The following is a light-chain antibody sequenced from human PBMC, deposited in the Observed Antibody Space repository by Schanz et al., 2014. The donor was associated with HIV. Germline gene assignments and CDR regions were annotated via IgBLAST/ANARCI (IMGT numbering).Light chain of an antibody. Sequence: EIVLTQSPGSLSLSPGGRATLSCGASQRLSSSYLAWYQQKRDQAPRLVIYATSTRAAGIPDRFSGSGSGTEFTLTISSLEPEDFAVYYCQQYGSSPPTFGQGTKVEI. CDR3: QQYGSSPPT. CDR1: QRLSSSY. J-gene: IGKJ1*01. CDR2: ATS. V-gene: IGKV3-20*01.